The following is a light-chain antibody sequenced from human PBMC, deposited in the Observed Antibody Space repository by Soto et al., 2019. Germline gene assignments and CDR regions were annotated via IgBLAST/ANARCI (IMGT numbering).Light chain of an antibody. CDR1: QSISGS. Sequence: DIQMTQSPSTLSASVGDRVTITCRASQSISGSLAWYQQKPGKAPKILIYEASNLKSGVPSRFSGSGSGTEYTLTISSLQPDDSASYYCQQYNSYWTFGQGTRVEIK. CDR3: QQYNSYWT. J-gene: IGKJ1*01. CDR2: EAS. V-gene: IGKV1-5*03.